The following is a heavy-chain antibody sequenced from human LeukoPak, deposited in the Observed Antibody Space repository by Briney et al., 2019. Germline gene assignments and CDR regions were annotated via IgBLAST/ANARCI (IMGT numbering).Heavy chain of an antibody. V-gene: IGHV3-48*01. CDR2: ISSSSSTI. CDR3: ARDEYWYFDL. J-gene: IGHJ2*01. CDR1: GFTFSSYS. Sequence: GGSLRLSCAASGFTFSSYSMNWVRQAPGKGPEWVSYISSSSSTIYYADSVKGRFTISRDNAKNSLYLQMNSLRAEDTAVYYCARDEYWYFDLWGRGTLVTVSS.